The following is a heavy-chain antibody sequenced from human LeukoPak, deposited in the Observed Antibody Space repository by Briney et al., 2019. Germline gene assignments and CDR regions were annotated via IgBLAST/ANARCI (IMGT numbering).Heavy chain of an antibody. CDR1: GFTFSSYS. CDR3: ARVRYCSSTSCSNFDY. CDR2: IYSGGST. D-gene: IGHD2-2*01. J-gene: IGHJ4*02. V-gene: IGHV3-66*02. Sequence: GGSLRLSCAASGFTFSSYSMNWIRQAPGKGLEWVSVIYSGGSTYYADSVKGRFTISRDNSKNTLYLQMNSLRAEDTAVYYCARVRYCSSTSCSNFDYWGQGTLVTVSS.